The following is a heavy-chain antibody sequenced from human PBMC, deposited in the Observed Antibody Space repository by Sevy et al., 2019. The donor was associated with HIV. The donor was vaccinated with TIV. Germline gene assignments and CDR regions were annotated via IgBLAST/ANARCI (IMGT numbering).Heavy chain of an antibody. V-gene: IGHV3-30-3*01. CDR1: GFTFNNFP. Sequence: GSLRLSCEASGFTFNNFPIHWVRQAPGKGLEWVAVVSFDGGSKYYVDFVRGRFTVSRDNSKNTVYLQLNSLRADDTAVYYCVRERARSITFDIWGQGTLVTVSS. CDR3: VRERARSITFDI. J-gene: IGHJ3*02. D-gene: IGHD3-16*01. CDR2: VSFDGGSK.